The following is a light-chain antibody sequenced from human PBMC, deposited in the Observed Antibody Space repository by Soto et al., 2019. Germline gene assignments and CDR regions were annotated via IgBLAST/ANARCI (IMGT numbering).Light chain of an antibody. CDR3: HQRSNWPPFT. CDR1: QSVSTY. CDR2: GAS. V-gene: IGKV3-11*01. Sequence: EVVLTQSPATLSLSPGERATLSYRASQSVSTYLAWYQQKPGQPPRLLIYGASNRATGTPARFSGSGSGTDFPLTISSLEPEDFAVYYCHQRSNWPPFTFGPGTKVEIK. J-gene: IGKJ3*01.